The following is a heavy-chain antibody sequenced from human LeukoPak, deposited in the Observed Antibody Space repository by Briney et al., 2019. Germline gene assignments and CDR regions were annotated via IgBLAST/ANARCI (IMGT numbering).Heavy chain of an antibody. CDR1: GFTLSSYE. Sequence: GGSLRLSCIVSGFTLSSYEMSWIRQAPGKGLEWVASIEYSGGSAYYADSVKGRFSISREDSKNSLYLQMNSLRAEDTAVYYCAKNIGGLDYWGQGTLVTVSS. CDR3: AKNIGGLDY. CDR2: IEYSGGSA. J-gene: IGHJ4*02. V-gene: IGHV3-23*01. D-gene: IGHD3-10*01.